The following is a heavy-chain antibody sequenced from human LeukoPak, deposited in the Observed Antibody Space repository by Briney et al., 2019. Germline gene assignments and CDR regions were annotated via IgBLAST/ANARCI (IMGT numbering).Heavy chain of an antibody. Sequence: SETLSLTCTVSGGSISSSSYYWGWIRQPPGKGLEWIGSIYYSGSTYYNPSLKSRVTISVDTSKNQFSLKLSSVTAADTAVYYCASREKTNGSGSYYYYYYMDVWGKGTTVTVS. CDR1: GGSISSSSYY. J-gene: IGHJ6*03. CDR3: ASREKTNGSGSYYYYYYMDV. D-gene: IGHD3-10*01. V-gene: IGHV4-39*07. CDR2: IYYSGST.